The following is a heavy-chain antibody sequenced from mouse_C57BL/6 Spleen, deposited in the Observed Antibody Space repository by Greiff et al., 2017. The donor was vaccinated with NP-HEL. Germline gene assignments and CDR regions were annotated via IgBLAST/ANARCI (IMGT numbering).Heavy chain of an antibody. CDR2: ISSGSSTI. CDR1: GFTFSDYG. D-gene: IGHD2-4*01. V-gene: IGHV5-17*01. Sequence: EVQLVESGGGLVKPGGSLKLSCAASGFTFSDYGMHWVRQAPEKGLEWVAYISSGSSTIYYADTVKGRFTISRDNAKNTLFLQMTSLRSEDTAMYYCARDDYHVSYYAMDYWGQGTSVTVSS. J-gene: IGHJ4*01. CDR3: ARDDYHVSYYAMDY.